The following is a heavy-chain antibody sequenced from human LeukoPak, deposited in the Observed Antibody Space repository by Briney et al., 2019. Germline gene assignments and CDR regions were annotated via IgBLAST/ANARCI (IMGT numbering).Heavy chain of an antibody. J-gene: IGHJ3*02. Sequence: PSETLSLTCGVSVGSIRSYYWNWIRQPGGKGLEGIGRINFSGNTNYNPSLESRVFTSIDMSKIQFSLNLNSVTVADTAVYYCARDREGGWGSGAFDIWGQGTMVTVSS. CDR2: INFSGNT. D-gene: IGHD7-27*01. CDR1: VGSIRSYY. CDR3: ARDREGGWGSGAFDI. V-gene: IGHV4-4*07.